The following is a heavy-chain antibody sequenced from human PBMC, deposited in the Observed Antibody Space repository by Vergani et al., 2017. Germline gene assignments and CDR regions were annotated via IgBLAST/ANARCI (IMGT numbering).Heavy chain of an antibody. CDR3: AKDANYYDSSGYADYYYMDV. J-gene: IGHJ6*03. D-gene: IGHD3-22*01. CDR2: IWYDGSNK. V-gene: IGHV3-33*06. Sequence: QVQLVESGGGVVQPGRSLRLSCAASGFTFSSYGMHWVRQAPGKGLEWVAVIWYDGSNKYYADSVKGRFTISRDNSKNTLYLQMNSLRAEDTAVYYCAKDANYYDSSGYADYYYMDVWGKGP. CDR1: GFTFSSYG.